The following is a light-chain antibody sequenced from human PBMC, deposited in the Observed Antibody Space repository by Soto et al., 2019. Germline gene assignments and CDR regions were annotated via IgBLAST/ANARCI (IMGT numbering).Light chain of an antibody. CDR2: DAS. Sequence: TQPPHLLSASAGGRVTISCRMSQGISSYLAWYQQKPGQAPRLLIYDASNRATGIPARFSGSGSGTDFTLTISSLEPEDFAVYYCQQRSNWPWTVGKGTKVAIK. J-gene: IGKJ1*01. CDR1: QGISSY. CDR3: QQRSNWPWT. V-gene: IGKV3D-11*01.